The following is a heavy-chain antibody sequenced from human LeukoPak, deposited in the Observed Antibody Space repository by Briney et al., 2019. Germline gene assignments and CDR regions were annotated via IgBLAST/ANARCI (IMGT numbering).Heavy chain of an antibody. CDR1: GFTFSSYA. D-gene: IGHD2-2*02. CDR3: AKEHWDYQLLNHYFDY. V-gene: IGHV3-23*01. CDR2: ISGSGGST. J-gene: IGHJ4*02. Sequence: GESLRLSCAASGFTFSSYAMSWVRQAPGKGLEWVSAISGSGGSTYYADSVKGRFTISRDNSKNTLDLQMNSLRAEDTAVYYCAKEHWDYQLLNHYFDYWGQGTLVTVSS.